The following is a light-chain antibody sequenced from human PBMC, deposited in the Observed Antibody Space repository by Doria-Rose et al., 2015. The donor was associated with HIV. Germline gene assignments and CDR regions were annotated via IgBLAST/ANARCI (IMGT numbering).Light chain of an antibody. V-gene: IGKV3-20*01. Sequence: EIVLTQSPGTLSLSPGERATLSCRASQTIPSQYLGLYQQKLGQATRLIIYGASSRATGIPDRFSGSGSGTDFTLTISRLEPEDFAVYYCQQYGSLSAITFGQGTRLEIK. J-gene: IGKJ5*01. CDR1: QTIPSQY. CDR2: GAS. CDR3: QQYGSLSAIT.